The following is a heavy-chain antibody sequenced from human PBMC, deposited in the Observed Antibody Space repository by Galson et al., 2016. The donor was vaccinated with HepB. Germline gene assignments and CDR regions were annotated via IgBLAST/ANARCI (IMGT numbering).Heavy chain of an antibody. CDR1: GFIFSDYS. V-gene: IGHV3-21*01. Sequence: SLRLSCAASGFIFSDYSMNWARQAPGKGLEWVASITGTDNYTYYADSIKDRFTISRDNPRNLLHLQMNSLRVDESAIYYGARGSGSGSSRVRVYFYLDMWGKGTTVTVSS. CDR2: ITGTDNYT. D-gene: IGHD3-10*01. J-gene: IGHJ6*03. CDR3: ARGSGSGSSRVRVYFYLDM.